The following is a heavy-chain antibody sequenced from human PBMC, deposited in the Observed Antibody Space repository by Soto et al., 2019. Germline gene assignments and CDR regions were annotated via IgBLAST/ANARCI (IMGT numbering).Heavy chain of an antibody. V-gene: IGHV4-61*03. D-gene: IGHD1-26*01. CDR3: AREDMSGTYYFDS. CDR2: IYHSGIT. CDR1: GGSVSSETHF. J-gene: IGHJ4*02. Sequence: SETLSLTCAVFGGSVSSETHFWSWLRQPPGKGLEWIGYIYHSGITNSNPSLKGRLTISVDKSTNHFSLSLASVTAADTAIYYCAREDMSGTYYFDSWGQGTRVTVSS.